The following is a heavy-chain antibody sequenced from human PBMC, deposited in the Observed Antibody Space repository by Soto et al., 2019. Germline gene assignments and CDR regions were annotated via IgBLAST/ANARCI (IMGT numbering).Heavy chain of an antibody. D-gene: IGHD3-16*02. CDR2: ISFDGSNT. CDR1: GFSFSSYA. CDR3: ARTFGGITVYDY. V-gene: IGHV3-30*04. Sequence: PGGSLRLSCAASGFSFSSYAMHWVRQSPGKGLEWVAAISFDGSNTYHADSVKGRFTISRDDDKSALHLQMNSLRTEDTALYYCARTFGGITVYDYWGRGTLVTVSS. J-gene: IGHJ4*02.